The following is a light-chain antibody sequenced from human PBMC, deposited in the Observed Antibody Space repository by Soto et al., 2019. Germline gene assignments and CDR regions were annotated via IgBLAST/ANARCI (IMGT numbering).Light chain of an antibody. V-gene: IGKV3-20*01. Sequence: EVVLTQSPGTLSLSPGERATLSCRASQSVTSSSLAWYQQKAGQAPRLLIYGASSRATGIPDRFSGSGSGTDFTLTISGLEPEDFAVYYCQQYGSSPRTFGQGTKVDIK. J-gene: IGKJ1*01. CDR2: GAS. CDR3: QQYGSSPRT. CDR1: QSVTSSS.